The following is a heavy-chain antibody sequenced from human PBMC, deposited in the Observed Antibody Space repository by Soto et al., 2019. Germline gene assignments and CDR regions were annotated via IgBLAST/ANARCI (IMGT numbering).Heavy chain of an antibody. D-gene: IGHD3-3*01. CDR1: GFTFSSYA. J-gene: IGHJ4*02. CDR2: ISGSGGST. V-gene: IGHV3-23*01. Sequence: GGSLRLSCAASGFTFSSYAMSWVRQAPGKGLEWVSAISGSGGSTYYADSVKGRFTISRDNSKNTLYLQMNSLRAEDTAVYYCAKLRLKRITIFGVVTGHFYYWGQGTLVTVSS. CDR3: AKLRLKRITIFGVVTGHFYY.